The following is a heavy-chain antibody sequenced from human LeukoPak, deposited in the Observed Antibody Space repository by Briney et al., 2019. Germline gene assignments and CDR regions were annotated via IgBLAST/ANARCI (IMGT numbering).Heavy chain of an antibody. D-gene: IGHD2-2*01. CDR3: ARAPQEYCSSTSCYFDY. CDR1: GGTFSSYA. J-gene: IGHJ4*02. CDR2: IIPIFGTA. Sequence: GASVKVSCKASGGTFSSYAISWVRQAPGQGLEWMGGIIPIFGTANYAQKFQGRVTITTDESTSTAYMELSSLRSEDTAVYYCARAPQEYCSSTSCYFDYWGQGTLVTVSS. V-gene: IGHV1-69*05.